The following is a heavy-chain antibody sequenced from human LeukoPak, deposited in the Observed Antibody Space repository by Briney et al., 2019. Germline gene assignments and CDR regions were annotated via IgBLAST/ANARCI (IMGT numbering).Heavy chain of an antibody. CDR3: ARLFLTGAWTGYFDH. CDR1: GYTFTSSTSYG. D-gene: IGHD7-27*01. CDR2: ISGYNGNA. V-gene: IGHV1-18*04. J-gene: IGHJ4*02. Sequence: GASVKVSCKASGYTFTSSTSYGISWVRQAPGQGLEWMGWISGYNGNANYAQKFQGRVTMTTDTSTNTAYMELRSLRSDDTAVYYCARLFLTGAWTGYFDHWGQGILVTVSS.